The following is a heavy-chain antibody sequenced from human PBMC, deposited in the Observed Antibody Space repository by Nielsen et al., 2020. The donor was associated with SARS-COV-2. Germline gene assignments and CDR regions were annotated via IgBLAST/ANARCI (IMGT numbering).Heavy chain of an antibody. CDR3: ARASPYSSSWSASFDY. D-gene: IGHD6-13*01. CDR2: ISSSSSYT. J-gene: IGHJ4*02. CDR1: GFTFSDYY. Sequence: GESLKISCAASGFTFSDYYMSWIRQAPGKGLEWVSYISSSSSYTNYADSVKGRFTISRDNAKNSLYLQMNSLRAEDTAVYYCARASPYSSSWSASFDYWGQGTLVTVSS. V-gene: IGHV3-11*05.